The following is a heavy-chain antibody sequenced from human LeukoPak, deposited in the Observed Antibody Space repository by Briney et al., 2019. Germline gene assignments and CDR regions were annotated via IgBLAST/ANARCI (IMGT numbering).Heavy chain of an antibody. CDR1: GHTFTGYY. V-gene: IGHV1-2*02. D-gene: IGHD6-19*01. J-gene: IGHJ4*02. Sequence: GASVKVSCKASGHTFTGYYMHWVRQAPGQGLEWMGWINPNSGDTNYAQKFQGRVTMTRDTSISTAYMELSRLRSDDTAVYYCARGSGQWLVPHFDYWGQGTLVTVSS. CDR3: ARGSGQWLVPHFDY. CDR2: INPNSGDT.